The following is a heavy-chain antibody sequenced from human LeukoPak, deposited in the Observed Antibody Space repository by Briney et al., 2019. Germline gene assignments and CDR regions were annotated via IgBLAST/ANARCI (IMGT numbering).Heavy chain of an antibody. J-gene: IGHJ3*02. CDR1: GFTFSSYA. CDR2: IKQDGSEK. D-gene: IGHD2-21*01. V-gene: IGHV3-7*01. CDR3: ARVVGIVVVIAIDAFDI. Sequence: GGSLRLSCAASGFTFSSYAMSWVRQAPGKGLEWVANIKQDGSEKYYVDSVKGRFTISRDNAKNSLYLQMNSLRAEDTAVYYCARVVGIVVVIAIDAFDIWGQGTMVTVSS.